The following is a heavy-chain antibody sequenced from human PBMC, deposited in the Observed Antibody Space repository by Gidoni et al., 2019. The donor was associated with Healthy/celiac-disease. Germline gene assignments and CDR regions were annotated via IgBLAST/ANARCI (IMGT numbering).Heavy chain of an antibody. D-gene: IGHD3-3*01. CDR1: GYTFTSYG. CDR2: ISAYTGNT. CDR3: ARDLGNYDFWSGYSGYFQH. J-gene: IGHJ1*01. Sequence: QVQLVQSGAEVKKPGASVKVSCKASGYTFTSYGLSWVRQAPGQGLEWMGWISAYTGNTNYAQKLQGRVTMTTDTSTSTAYMELRSLRSDDTAVYYCARDLGNYDFWSGYSGYFQHWGQGTLVTVSS. V-gene: IGHV1-18*01.